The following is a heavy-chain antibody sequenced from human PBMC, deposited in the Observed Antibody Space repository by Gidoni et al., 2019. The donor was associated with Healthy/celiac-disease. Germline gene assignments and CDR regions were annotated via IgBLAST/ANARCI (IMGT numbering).Heavy chain of an antibody. CDR1: GFTFSSYA. CDR3: AKDGLIVVVPAANGGWFDP. CDR2: ISGSGCST. V-gene: IGHV3-23*01. Sequence: EVQLLESGGGLVPPGGSLRLSCAASGFTFSSYAMSWVRQAPGKGLEWVSAISGSGCSTYYADSVKGRFTISRDNSKNTLYLQMNSLRAEDTAVYYCAKDGLIVVVPAANGGWFDPWGQGTLVTVSS. D-gene: IGHD2-2*01. J-gene: IGHJ5*02.